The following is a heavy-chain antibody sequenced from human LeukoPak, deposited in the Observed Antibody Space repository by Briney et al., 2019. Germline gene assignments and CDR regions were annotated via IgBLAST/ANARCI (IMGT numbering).Heavy chain of an antibody. Sequence: GASVKVSCKASGYTFTSYGISWVRQAPGRGLEWMGWISAYNGNTNYAQKLQGRVTMTTDTSTSTAYMELRSLRSDDTAVYYCARAIGYCSSTSCYPYNWFDPWGQGTLVTVSS. CDR3: ARAIGYCSSTSCYPYNWFDP. CDR2: ISAYNGNT. D-gene: IGHD2-2*03. J-gene: IGHJ5*02. V-gene: IGHV1-18*01. CDR1: GYTFTSYG.